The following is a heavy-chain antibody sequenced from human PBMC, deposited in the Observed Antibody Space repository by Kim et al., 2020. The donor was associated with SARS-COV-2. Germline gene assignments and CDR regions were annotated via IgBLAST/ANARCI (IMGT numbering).Heavy chain of an antibody. V-gene: IGHV4-39*01. CDR3: ARTHYESSGYYYSDY. D-gene: IGHD3-22*01. J-gene: IGHJ4*02. Sequence: PSHKGRVTISLDTSKNQFSLRLSSVTAADTAVYYCARTHYESSGYYYSDYWGQGTLVTVSS.